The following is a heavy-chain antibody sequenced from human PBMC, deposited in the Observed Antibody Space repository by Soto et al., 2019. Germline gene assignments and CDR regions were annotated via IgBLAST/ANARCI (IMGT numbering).Heavy chain of an antibody. V-gene: IGHV4-34*01. Sequence: SETMSLTCAVYGGSFSGYYLSWIRQPPGKGLEWIGEINHSGSTNYNPSLKSRVTISVDTSKNQFSLKLSSVTAADTAVYYCAGRDCSGGSCHSFDYWGQGTLVTVSS. CDR3: AGRDCSGGSCHSFDY. CDR2: INHSGST. D-gene: IGHD2-15*01. CDR1: GGSFSGYY. J-gene: IGHJ4*02.